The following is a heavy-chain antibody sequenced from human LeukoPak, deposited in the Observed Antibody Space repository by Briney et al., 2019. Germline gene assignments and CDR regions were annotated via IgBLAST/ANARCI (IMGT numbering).Heavy chain of an antibody. CDR2: IFPDRTT. CDR3: ARDFSDRTFDY. D-gene: IGHD3-22*01. J-gene: IGHJ4*02. V-gene: IGHV3-66*01. CDR1: GLTVSSNY. Sequence: GGSLRLSCAASGLTVSSNYMTWVRQAPAKGPEWVSVIFPDRTTYYADSVKGRFTISRDNSKNTLYLQMNSLRAEDTAVYYCARDFSDRTFDYWGQGTLVTVSS.